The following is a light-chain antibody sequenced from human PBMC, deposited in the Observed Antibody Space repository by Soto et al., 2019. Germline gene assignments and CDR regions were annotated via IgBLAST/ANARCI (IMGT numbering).Light chain of an antibody. CDR2: EVS. J-gene: IGLJ1*01. Sequence: QSALIQPPSVSGSPGQSVPISCTGTSSDVGSFDYVSWYQQHPGKAPKLMIYEVSNRPSGVSSRFSGSKSGNTASLTISGLQAEDEADYYCSSYTSSSTLYVFGTGTKLTVL. CDR3: SSYTSSSTLYV. V-gene: IGLV2-14*01. CDR1: SSDVGSFDY.